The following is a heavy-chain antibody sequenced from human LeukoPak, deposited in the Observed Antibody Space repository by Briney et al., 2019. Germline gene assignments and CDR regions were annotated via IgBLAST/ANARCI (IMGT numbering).Heavy chain of an antibody. CDR2: IDGSGSIT. V-gene: IGHV3-23*01. CDR3: AKDDRVRGVILLFDY. Sequence: EGSLRLSCAASGFTSSSYAMTWVRQAPGKGLEWVSVIDGSGSITYYADSVKGRFTISRDNSKDTLYLQMNSLRAEDTAVYYCAKDDRVRGVILLFDYWGQGVLVTVSS. J-gene: IGHJ4*02. D-gene: IGHD3-10*01. CDR1: GFTSSSYA.